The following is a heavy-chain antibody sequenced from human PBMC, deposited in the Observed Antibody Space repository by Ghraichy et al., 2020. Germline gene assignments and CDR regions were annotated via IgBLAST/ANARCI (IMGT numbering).Heavy chain of an antibody. J-gene: IGHJ4*02. CDR1: GFTFSDYY. CDR2: INTDSSHT. V-gene: IGHV3-11*06. D-gene: IGHD5-18*01. Sequence: GGSLRLSCVASGFTFSDYYMSWIRQAQGKGLEWVSYINTDSSHTNYADSVKGRFTISRDNAKNSLYLQMNSLSAEDTAVYYCVRGGLNYGYLAHVWGQGTLVTVSS. CDR3: VRGGLNYGYLAHV.